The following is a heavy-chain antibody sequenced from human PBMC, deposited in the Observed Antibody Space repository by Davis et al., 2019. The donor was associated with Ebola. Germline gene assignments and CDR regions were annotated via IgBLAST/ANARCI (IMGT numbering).Heavy chain of an antibody. CDR2: VNTNSGTP. Sequence: ASVKVSCKTPGYTFSSYDINWVRQAPGQGLEWMAWVNTNSGTPTHAPGFAGRFVFSLDTSVTTAYLEISSLKTEDTAIYYCARAVYGVNGFDLWGQGTMVTVSS. V-gene: IGHV7-4-1*02. CDR3: ARAVYGVNGFDL. J-gene: IGHJ3*01. D-gene: IGHD2-8*01. CDR1: GYTFSSYD.